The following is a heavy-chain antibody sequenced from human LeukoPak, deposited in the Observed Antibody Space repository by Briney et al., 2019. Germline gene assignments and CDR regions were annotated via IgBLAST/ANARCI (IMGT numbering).Heavy chain of an antibody. D-gene: IGHD6-13*01. Sequence: GASVKVSCKASGGTFSSYAISWVRQAPGQGLEWMGGIIPIFGTANYAQKSQGRVTITADESTSTAYMELSSLRSEDTAVYYCAAAAAGTGSYFDYWGQGTLVTVSS. V-gene: IGHV1-69*13. CDR2: IIPIFGTA. J-gene: IGHJ4*02. CDR3: AAAAAGTGSYFDY. CDR1: GGTFSSYA.